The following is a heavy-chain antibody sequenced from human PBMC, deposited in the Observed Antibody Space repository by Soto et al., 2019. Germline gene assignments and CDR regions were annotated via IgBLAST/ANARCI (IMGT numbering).Heavy chain of an antibody. Sequence: QVQLVQSGAEVKKPGSSVKVSCKASGGTFSSYAISWVRQAPGQGLEWMGGIIPIFGTANYAQKFQGRVTITADESTSTAYMDLSSLRSEDTAVYYCARDRGIAAAPYNWFDPWGQGTLVTVSS. CDR2: IIPIFGTA. CDR1: GGTFSSYA. D-gene: IGHD6-13*01. V-gene: IGHV1-69*01. CDR3: ARDRGIAAAPYNWFDP. J-gene: IGHJ5*02.